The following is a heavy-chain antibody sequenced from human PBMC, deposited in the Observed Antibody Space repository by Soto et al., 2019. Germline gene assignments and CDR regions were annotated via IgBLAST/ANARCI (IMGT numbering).Heavy chain of an antibody. J-gene: IGHJ4*02. V-gene: IGHV4-59*01. CDR3: ARRWSGIDY. D-gene: IGHD3-3*01. Sequence: QVQLQESGPGLVKPSETLSLTCTVSGGSINNYYWCWIRQPPGAGLEWIGYIHYSGTTNYNPSLMSRVTISMDTSKNQFFLKLTSMTAADTAVYYCARRWSGIDYWGQGTLVTVSS. CDR1: GGSINNYY. CDR2: IHYSGTT.